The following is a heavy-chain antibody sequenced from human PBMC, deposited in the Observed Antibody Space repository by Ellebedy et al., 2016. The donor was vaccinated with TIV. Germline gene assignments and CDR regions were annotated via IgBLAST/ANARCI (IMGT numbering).Heavy chain of an antibody. J-gene: IGHJ4*02. CDR1: GFTFSGYY. Sequence: PGGSLRLSCAASGFTFSGYYMSWFRQAPGKGPEWVSYISYSGDRMYSADSVKGRFNTSRDNAGNSLYLQMNSLRAEETAVYYCARLGVIAAAGASDYWGQGTLVIVSS. D-gene: IGHD6-13*01. V-gene: IGHV3-11*01. CDR3: ARLGVIAAAGASDY. CDR2: ISYSGDRM.